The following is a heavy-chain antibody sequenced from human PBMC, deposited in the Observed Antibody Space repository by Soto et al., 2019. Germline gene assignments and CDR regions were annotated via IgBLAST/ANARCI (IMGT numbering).Heavy chain of an antibody. D-gene: IGHD3-10*01. CDR2: ISYDGSNK. Sequence: GGSLRLSCAASGFTFSSYGMHWVRQAPGKGLEWVAVISYDGSNKYYADSVKGRFTISRDNSKNTLYLQMNSLRAEDTAVYYCAKERRGLWSAGSFGYYYYGMDVWGQGTTVTVSS. CDR3: AKERRGLWSAGSFGYYYYGMDV. J-gene: IGHJ6*02. CDR1: GFTFSSYG. V-gene: IGHV3-30*18.